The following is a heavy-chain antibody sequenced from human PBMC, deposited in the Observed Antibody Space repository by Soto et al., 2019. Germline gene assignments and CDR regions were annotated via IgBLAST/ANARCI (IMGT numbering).Heavy chain of an antibody. J-gene: IGHJ4*02. Sequence: PGGSLRLSCAASGCTFSSYAMSWVRQAPGKGLEWVSASSGSGGSTYYADSVKGRFTISRDNSKNTLYLQMNSLRAEDTAVYYCAKDPSVWMVAAPPPYYFDYWGQGTLVTVSS. CDR3: AKDPSVWMVAAPPPYYFDY. CDR1: GCTFSSYA. CDR2: SSGSGGST. V-gene: IGHV3-23*01. D-gene: IGHD2-15*01.